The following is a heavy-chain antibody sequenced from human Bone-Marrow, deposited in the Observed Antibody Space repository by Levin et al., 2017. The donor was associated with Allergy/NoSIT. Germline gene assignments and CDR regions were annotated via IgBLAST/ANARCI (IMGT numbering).Heavy chain of an antibody. V-gene: IGHV1-2*02. J-gene: IGHJ5*01. D-gene: IGHD6-13*01. CDR2: INTNSGGT. Sequence: GASVKVSCKSFGYTFTGYHIHWVRQAPGQGLEWMGGINTNSGGTYFPQKFQGRVSMTRDTSISTAYMDLSRLKSGDTAMYYCARSIAAADYNWFDSWGQGTLVTVSS. CDR1: GYTFTGYH. CDR3: ARSIAAADYNWFDS.